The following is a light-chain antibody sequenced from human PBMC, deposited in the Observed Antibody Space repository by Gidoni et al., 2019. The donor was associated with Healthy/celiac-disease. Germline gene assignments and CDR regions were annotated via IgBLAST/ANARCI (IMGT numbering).Light chain of an antibody. CDR1: NIGSKS. CDR2: DDI. CDR3: QVWDSSSDHSGV. V-gene: IGLV3-21*03. Sequence: SYVLTPPPSVSVAPGKTARITCGGNNIGSKSVHWYQQKPGQAPVLVVYDDIDRPSGIPERFSGSNSGNTATLTISRVEAGDEADYYCQVWDSSSDHSGVFGGGTKLTVL. J-gene: IGLJ2*01.